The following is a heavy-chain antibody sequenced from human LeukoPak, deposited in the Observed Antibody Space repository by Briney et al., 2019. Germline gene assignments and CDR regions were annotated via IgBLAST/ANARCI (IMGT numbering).Heavy chain of an antibody. V-gene: IGHV3-30*03. Sequence: GGSLRLSCAAPGLTFSSYGMHWVRQAPGKGLEWVAVISYDGSNKYYADSVKGRFTISRDNSKNTLYLQMNSLKAEDTAVYYCTTVGCSGGGCFFFDHWGQGTLVTVSS. D-gene: IGHD2-15*01. CDR2: ISYDGSNK. CDR3: TTVGCSGGGCFFFDH. J-gene: IGHJ4*02. CDR1: GLTFSSYG.